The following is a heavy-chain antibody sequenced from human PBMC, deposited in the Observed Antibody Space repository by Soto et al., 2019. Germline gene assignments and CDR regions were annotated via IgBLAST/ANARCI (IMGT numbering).Heavy chain of an antibody. CDR2: IYYSGST. CDR1: GGSISSYY. J-gene: IGHJ5*02. D-gene: IGHD3-10*01. Sequence: ETLSLTCTVSGGSISSYYWSWIRQPPGKGLEWIGYIYYSGSTNYNPSLKSRVTISVDTSKNQFSLKLSSVTAADTAVYYCARVITMVRGVIIKYNWFDPWGQGTLVTVSS. V-gene: IGHV4-59*08. CDR3: ARVITMVRGVIIKYNWFDP.